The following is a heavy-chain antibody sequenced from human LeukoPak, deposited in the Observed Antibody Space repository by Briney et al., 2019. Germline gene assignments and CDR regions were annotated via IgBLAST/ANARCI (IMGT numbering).Heavy chain of an antibody. V-gene: IGHV3-7*01. CDR1: RFSFSSYW. CDR2: IKQDGSEK. D-gene: IGHD3-16*01. CDR3: ARDRGRVVL. Sequence: GGSLRLSCAASRFSFSSYWMSWVRQAPGKGLEWVANIKQDGSEKYYVDSVKGRFTISRDKAKNSLYLQMNILRAEDTAVYYFARDRGRVVLWGQGTLVTVSS. J-gene: IGHJ4*02.